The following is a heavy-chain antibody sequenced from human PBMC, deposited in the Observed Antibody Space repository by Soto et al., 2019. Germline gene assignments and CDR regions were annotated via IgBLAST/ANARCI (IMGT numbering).Heavy chain of an antibody. CDR2: ISGGGGST. V-gene: IGHV3-23*01. Sequence: EVQLLESGGGLVQPGGSLRLSCAASGFTFISYAMSWVRQAPGKGLEWVSAISGGGGSTYYADSVKGRFTISRDNSKNTLYLQMNSLTVDDTAVYYCGKRREEVGTVDYWGQGTLVTVSS. J-gene: IGHJ4*02. D-gene: IGHD1-1*01. CDR1: GFTFISYA. CDR3: GKRREEVGTVDY.